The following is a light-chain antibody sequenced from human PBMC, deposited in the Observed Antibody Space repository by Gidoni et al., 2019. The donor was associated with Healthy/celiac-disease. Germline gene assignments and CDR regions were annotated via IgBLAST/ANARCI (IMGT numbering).Light chain of an antibody. V-gene: IGKV3-20*01. J-gene: IGKJ2*04. Sequence: IVLTQSPGTLSLSPGERATLSCRASQSVSSSHLAWYQQKPGQAPRLLIYGASSRATCIPDRFSGSGAGTDFTLTISRLEPEDFAVYYCQQYGSSPLCSFGQGTKLEIK. CDR2: GAS. CDR1: QSVSSSH. CDR3: QQYGSSPLCS.